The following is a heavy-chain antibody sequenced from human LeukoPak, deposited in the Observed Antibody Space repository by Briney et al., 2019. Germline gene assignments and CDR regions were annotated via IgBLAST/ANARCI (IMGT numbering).Heavy chain of an antibody. Sequence: PSETLSLTCTVSGGSISSYYWSWIRQPAGKGLEWIGRIYTSGSTNYNPSLKSRVTISVDTSKNQISLNLRSVTAADMAVYYCAKNPASAGINYWGQGTLVTVSS. CDR2: IYTSGST. V-gene: IGHV4-4*07. CDR1: GGSISSYY. CDR3: AKNPASAGINY. J-gene: IGHJ4*02. D-gene: IGHD6-13*01.